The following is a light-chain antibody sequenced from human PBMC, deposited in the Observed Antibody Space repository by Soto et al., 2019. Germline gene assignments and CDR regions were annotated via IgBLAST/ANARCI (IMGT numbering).Light chain of an antibody. CDR2: DVS. V-gene: IGLV2-11*01. Sequence: QSALTQPRSVSGSPGQSVTISCTGTSSDVGGYNYVSWYQQHPGKAPKLMIYDVSKRPSGVPDRFSGSKSGNTASLTISGXXXXXXXXXYCCSYAGSFVVFGGGTKLTVL. J-gene: IGLJ2*01. CDR1: SSDVGGYNY. CDR3: CSYAGSFVV.